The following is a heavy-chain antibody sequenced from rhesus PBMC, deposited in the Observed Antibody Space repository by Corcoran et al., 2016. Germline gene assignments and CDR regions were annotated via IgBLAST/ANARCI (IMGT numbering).Heavy chain of an antibody. J-gene: IGHJ4*01. V-gene: IGHV3S5*01. CDR1: GFTFRTYG. D-gene: IGHD4-29*01. CDR2: ISDTGGNT. CDR3: AKDHGGRYPED. Sequence: EVQLVETGGVLVQPGGSLKLSCTAPGFTFRTYGMNWVRQAPGKVLEWVSTISDTGGNTYYADSVKGRFTISRDNSKNTLSLQMNSLRTEDTAVYFCAKDHGGRYPEDWGQGVLVTVSS.